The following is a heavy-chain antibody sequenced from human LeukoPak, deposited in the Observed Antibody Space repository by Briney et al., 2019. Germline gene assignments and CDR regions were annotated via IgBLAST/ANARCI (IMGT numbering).Heavy chain of an antibody. D-gene: IGHD3-16*01. CDR3: ARVGGATGYYFDS. CDR2: INWNGDST. V-gene: IGHV3-20*04. Sequence: GGSLRLSCAASGFTFDDYGMSWVRQTPGKGLEWGSGINWNGDSTGYADSVKGRFIISRDNAKNSLYLQMSSLRAEDTAFYYCARVGGATGYYFDSWGQGTLVTVSS. J-gene: IGHJ4*02. CDR1: GFTFDDYG.